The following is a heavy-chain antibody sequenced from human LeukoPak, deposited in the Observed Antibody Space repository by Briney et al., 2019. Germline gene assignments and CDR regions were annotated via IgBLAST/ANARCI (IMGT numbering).Heavy chain of an antibody. J-gene: IGHJ5*02. Sequence: SETLSLACTVSGGSISSYYWSWIRQPPGKGLEWIGYIYYSGSTNYNPSLKSRVTISVDTSKNQFSLKLSSVTAADTAVYYCASFISVGDYIGWFDPWGQGTLVTVSS. CDR3: ASFISVGDYIGWFDP. V-gene: IGHV4-59*01. CDR2: IYYSGST. D-gene: IGHD4-17*01. CDR1: GGSISSYY.